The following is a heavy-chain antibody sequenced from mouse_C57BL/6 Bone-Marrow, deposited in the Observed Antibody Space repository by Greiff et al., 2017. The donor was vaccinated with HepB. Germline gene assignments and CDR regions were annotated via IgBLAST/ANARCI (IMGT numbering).Heavy chain of an antibody. V-gene: IGHV1-82*01. D-gene: IGHD2-12*01. CDR1: GYAFSSSW. CDR3: ARHYTSYYAMDY. Sequence: QVQLQQSGPELVKPGASVKISCKASGYAFSSSWMNWVKQRPGKGLEWIGRIYPGDGDTNYNGKFKGKATLTADKSSSTAYMQLSSLTSEDSAVYFCARHYTSYYAMDYWGQGTSVTVSS. J-gene: IGHJ4*01. CDR2: IYPGDGDT.